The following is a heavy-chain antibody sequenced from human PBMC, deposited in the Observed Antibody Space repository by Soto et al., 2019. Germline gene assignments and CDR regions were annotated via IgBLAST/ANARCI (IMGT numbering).Heavy chain of an antibody. CDR1: GDSVSNNNAA. Sequence: PSQTLSLTCAVSGDSVSNNNAAWNWIRQSPLRGLEWLGRTYYRSKWYNDYAVSVKGRIAINADTSKNQISLQLNSVTPEDTAVYYCARGGRGETVFRFDHWGQGILVTVSS. D-gene: IGHD3-16*01. J-gene: IGHJ4*02. V-gene: IGHV6-1*01. CDR2: TYYRSKWYN. CDR3: ARGGRGETVFRFDH.